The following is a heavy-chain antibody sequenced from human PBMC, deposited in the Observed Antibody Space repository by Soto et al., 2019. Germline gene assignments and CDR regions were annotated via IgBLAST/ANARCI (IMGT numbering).Heavy chain of an antibody. J-gene: IGHJ3*02. CDR1: GFTFSSYA. Sequence: EVQLLESGGGLVQPGGSLRLSCAASGFTFSSYALSWVRQAPGKGLEWVSGISGSGGSTYNVDSVKGRFTISRDNSKNTLYLQMNSLRAEDTAVYYCAKSGGVTIFGSDAFDICGQGTMVTVSS. CDR3: AKSGGVTIFGSDAFDI. D-gene: IGHD3-3*01. CDR2: ISGSGGST. V-gene: IGHV3-23*01.